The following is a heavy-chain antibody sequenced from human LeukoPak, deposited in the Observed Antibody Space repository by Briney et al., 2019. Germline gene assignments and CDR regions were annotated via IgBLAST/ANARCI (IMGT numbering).Heavy chain of an antibody. CDR2: IKQDGSEK. Sequence: GVPLRLSCAASGFTFSSYWMSWVRQAPGKGLEWVANIKQDGSEKYYVDSVRGRFTISRDNTKSSLYLQLNSLRAEDTAVYYCVPGGLAVSGIDYWGQGALVTVSS. D-gene: IGHD6-19*01. V-gene: IGHV3-7*01. CDR1: GFTFSSYW. CDR3: VPGGLAVSGIDY. J-gene: IGHJ4*02.